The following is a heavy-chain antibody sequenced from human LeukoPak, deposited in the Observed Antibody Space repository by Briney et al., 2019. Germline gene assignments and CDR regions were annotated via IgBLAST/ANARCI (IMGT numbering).Heavy chain of an antibody. J-gene: IGHJ4*02. CDR2: INPNSGGT. CDR1: GYTFTSYD. D-gene: IGHD3-22*01. CDR3: ARGHTHTYYYDSSGYSDLDY. V-gene: IGHV1-2*02. Sequence: ASVKVSCKASGYTFTSYDINWVRQATGQGLEWMGWINPNSGGTNYAQKFQGRVTMTRDTSISTAYMELSRLRSDDTAVYYCARGHTHTYYYDSSGYSDLDYWGQGTLVTVSS.